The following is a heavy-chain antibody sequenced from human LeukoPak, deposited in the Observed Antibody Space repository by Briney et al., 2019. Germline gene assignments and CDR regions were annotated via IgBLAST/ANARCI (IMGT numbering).Heavy chain of an antibody. J-gene: IGHJ4*02. V-gene: IGHV3-30-3*01. CDR3: ARVGGYFDY. D-gene: IGHD3-22*01. CDR1: GFTFSSYA. Sequence: GGSLRLSCAASGFTFSSYAMHWVRQAPGMGLEWVAVISYDGSNKYYADSVKGRFTISRDNSKNTLYLQMNSLRAEDTAVYYCARVGGYFDYWGQGTLVTVSS. CDR2: ISYDGSNK.